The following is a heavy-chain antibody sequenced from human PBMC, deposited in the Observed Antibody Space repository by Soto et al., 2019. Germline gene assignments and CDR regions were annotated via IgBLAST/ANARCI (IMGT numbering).Heavy chain of an antibody. CDR3: DRYCSTTKCPFDY. Sequence: PSETLSLTCTVSGGSISSGGSYWGWIRQPPGKGLEWIGYIYYSGNTYFNPSLKSRVTLSVDTSKNQFSLNLSSVTAADTAVYYCDRYCSTTKCPFDYWGQGTLVTVSS. J-gene: IGHJ4*02. CDR1: GGSISSGGSY. V-gene: IGHV4-30-4*01. D-gene: IGHD2-2*01. CDR2: IYYSGNT.